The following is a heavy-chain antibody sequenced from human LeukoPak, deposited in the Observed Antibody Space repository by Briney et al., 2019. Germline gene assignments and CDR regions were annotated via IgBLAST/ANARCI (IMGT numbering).Heavy chain of an antibody. CDR1: GFTFSSYS. D-gene: IGHD3-10*01. V-gene: IGHV3-23*01. CDR3: AKDLLITMVRGVPDAFDI. Sequence: GGSLRLSCAASGFTFSSYSMNWVRQAPGKGLEWVSAISGSGGSTYYADSVKGWFTISRDNSKNTLYLQMNSLRAEDTAVYYCAKDLLITMVRGVPDAFDIWGQGTMVTVSS. CDR2: ISGSGGST. J-gene: IGHJ3*02.